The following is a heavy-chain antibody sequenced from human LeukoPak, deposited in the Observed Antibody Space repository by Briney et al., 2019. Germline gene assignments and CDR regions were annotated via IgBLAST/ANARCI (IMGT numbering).Heavy chain of an antibody. V-gene: IGHV3-49*04. D-gene: IGHD2-2*01. J-gene: IGHJ4*02. CDR3: TRDQPFYCSSTSCFALAIDY. CDR1: GFTFGDYA. CDR2: IRSKAYGGIT. Sequence: GGSLRLSCTASGFTFGDYAMSWVRQAPGKGLEWVGFIRSKAYGGITEYAASVKGRFTISRDDSKSIAYLQMNSLKTEDTAVYYCTRDQPFYCSSTSCFALAIDYWGQGTLVTVSS.